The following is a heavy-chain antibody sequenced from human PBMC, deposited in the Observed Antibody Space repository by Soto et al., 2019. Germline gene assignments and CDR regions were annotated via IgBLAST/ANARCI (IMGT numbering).Heavy chain of an antibody. D-gene: IGHD3-22*01. CDR3: ARDHSYCYDSSGYQFDD. Sequence: GASVRFSCTASGCAFTSYYMHWVRQAPGQGLEWMGIINPSAGSTSYAQKFKGIVTMTRDTSTSTVYMDMSSLRSEDTAVYYCARDHSYCYDSSGYQFDDWGQGTLVTVSS. V-gene: IGHV1-46*01. CDR2: INPSAGST. CDR1: GCAFTSYY. J-gene: IGHJ4*02.